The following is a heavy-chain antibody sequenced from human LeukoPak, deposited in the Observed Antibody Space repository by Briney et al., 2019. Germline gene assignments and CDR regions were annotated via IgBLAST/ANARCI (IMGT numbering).Heavy chain of an antibody. V-gene: IGHV3-23*01. J-gene: IGHJ4*02. D-gene: IGHD2-2*01. CDR2: ISSSAINT. CDR3: VKGGGSSTSCYRNS. CDR1: GFALNTYA. Sequence: GGSLRLSCAASGFALNTYAMSWVRQAPGKGLDWVSAISSSAINTYYADFVKGRFTIYRDNSKNTLYLQMNSLRADDTAVYYCVKGGGSSTSCYRNSWGQGTLVTVSS.